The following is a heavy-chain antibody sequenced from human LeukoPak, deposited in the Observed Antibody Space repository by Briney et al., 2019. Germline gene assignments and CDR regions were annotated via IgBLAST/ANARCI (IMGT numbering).Heavy chain of an antibody. CDR3: ASRSYGSGSPIKDY. D-gene: IGHD3-10*01. CDR1: GGSISSSSYY. CDR2: IYYSGST. Sequence: KPSETLSLTCTVSGGSISSSSYYWGWIRQPPGKGLEWIGSIYYSGSTYYNPSLKSRVTISVDTSKNQFSLKLSSVTAADTAVYYCASRSYGSGSPIKDYWGQGTLVTVSS. J-gene: IGHJ4*02. V-gene: IGHV4-39*07.